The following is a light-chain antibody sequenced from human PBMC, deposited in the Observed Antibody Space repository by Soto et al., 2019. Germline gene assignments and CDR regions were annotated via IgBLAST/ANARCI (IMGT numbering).Light chain of an antibody. CDR3: CSYAGSYTFVV. Sequence: QSALTQPRSVSGSPGQAFTISCTGTSNDIGGYYYVSWYQQHPDKAPKLMIFDVSQRPSGVPDRFSGSKSGNTASLTISGLQAEDEADYYCCSYAGSYTFVVFGGGTKVAVL. J-gene: IGLJ2*01. V-gene: IGLV2-11*01. CDR1: SNDIGGYYY. CDR2: DVS.